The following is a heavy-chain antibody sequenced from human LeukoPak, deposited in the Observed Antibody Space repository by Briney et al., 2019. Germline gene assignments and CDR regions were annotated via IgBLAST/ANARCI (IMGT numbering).Heavy chain of an antibody. D-gene: IGHD3-16*02. CDR2: LRNDETEI. J-gene: IGHJ4*02. CDR3: AKDGGRYRFDF. V-gene: IGHV3-30*02. Sequence: GGSLRLSCTAPGFPFNAYNIHWIRQSPGRGLEWVPFLRNDETEIHYADFAKGRFTISRDRSKNSVYLQMNSLRPDDTALYYCAKDGGRYRFDFWGQGTMVTVSS. CDR1: GFPFNAYN.